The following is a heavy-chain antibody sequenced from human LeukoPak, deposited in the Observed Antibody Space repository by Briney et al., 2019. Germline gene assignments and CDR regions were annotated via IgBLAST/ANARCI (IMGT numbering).Heavy chain of an antibody. D-gene: IGHD6-19*01. V-gene: IGHV3-74*01. CDR2: INSDGSST. Sequence: QAGGSLRLSCAASGFTFSGHWMHWVRQAPGKGLVWVSRINSDGSSTSYADSVKGRFTISRDNAKNTLYLQMNSLRAEDTAVYYCARAPYSSGSDYWGQGTLVTVSS. J-gene: IGHJ4*02. CDR1: GFTFSGHW. CDR3: ARAPYSSGSDY.